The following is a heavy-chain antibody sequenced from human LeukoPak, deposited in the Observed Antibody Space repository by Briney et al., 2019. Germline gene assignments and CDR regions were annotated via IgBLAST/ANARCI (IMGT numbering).Heavy chain of an antibody. J-gene: IGHJ4*02. V-gene: IGHV3-21*04. CDR1: GFTLSSYS. CDR2: ISSSSSYR. CDR3: ARRSSGWKFDY. D-gene: IGHD6-19*01. Sequence: PGGSLRLSCAASGFTLSSYSMNWVRQAPGKGLEWVSSISSSSSYRYYADSVKGRFTISRDNAKNSLYLQMNSLRAEDTAVYYCARRSSGWKFDYWGQGTLVTVSS.